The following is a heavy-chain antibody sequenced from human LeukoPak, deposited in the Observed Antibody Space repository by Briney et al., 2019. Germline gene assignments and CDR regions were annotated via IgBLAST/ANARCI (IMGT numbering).Heavy chain of an antibody. CDR3: ARGGYSYYGSGTYYGFDY. Sequence: PGGSLRLSCAASGFTVSNNYMSWVRQAPGKGLECVSVIYSGGSTYYADSVEGRFTISRDNSRNTLYLQINSLRAEDTAVYYCARGGYSYYGSGTYYGFDYWGQGTLVTVSS. CDR2: IYSGGST. J-gene: IGHJ4*02. V-gene: IGHV3-66*01. CDR1: GFTVSNNY. D-gene: IGHD3-10*01.